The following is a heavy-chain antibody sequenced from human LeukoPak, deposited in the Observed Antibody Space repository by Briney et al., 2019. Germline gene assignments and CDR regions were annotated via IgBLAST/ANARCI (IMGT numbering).Heavy chain of an antibody. CDR1: GFTFSNDW. CDR2: IKQDGSEK. CDR3: GGPNPLLERPSAMDV. D-gene: IGHD3-3*01. V-gene: IGHV3-7*01. Sequence: PGGSLRLSCAASGFTFSNDWMTWVRQPPGKGLEWVANIKQDGSEKHYVDSVKGRFTISRDNAKNSLYLQMNSLRAEDTAVYYCGGPNPLLERPSAMDVWGQGTTVTVSS. J-gene: IGHJ6*02.